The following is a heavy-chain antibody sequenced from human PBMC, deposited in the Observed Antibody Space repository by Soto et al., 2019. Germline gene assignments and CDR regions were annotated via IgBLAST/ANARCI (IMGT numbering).Heavy chain of an antibody. J-gene: IGHJ4*02. D-gene: IGHD3-3*01. CDR1: GFTFSSYA. Sequence: PGGSLRLSCSASGFTFSSYAMSWVRQAPGKGLEWVSAISGSGGSTYYADSVKGRFTISRDNSKNTLYLQMNSLRAEDTAVYYCAKDPGPLPIFGVDWGQGTLVTVSS. CDR3: AKDPGPLPIFGVD. CDR2: ISGSGGST. V-gene: IGHV3-23*01.